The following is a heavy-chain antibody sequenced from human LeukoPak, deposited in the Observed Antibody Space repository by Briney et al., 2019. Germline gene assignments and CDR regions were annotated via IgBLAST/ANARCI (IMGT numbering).Heavy chain of an antibody. J-gene: IGHJ4*02. CDR1: GFTFSSYS. Sequence: GGSLRLSCAASGFTFSSYSMNWVRQAPGEGLEWVSSISSSSSYIYYADSVKGRFTISRDHAKNSLYLQMNSPRAEDTAVYYCARDLDGDYVSAFDYWGQGTLVTVSS. V-gene: IGHV3-21*01. CDR2: ISSSSSYI. CDR3: ARDLDGDYVSAFDY. D-gene: IGHD4-17*01.